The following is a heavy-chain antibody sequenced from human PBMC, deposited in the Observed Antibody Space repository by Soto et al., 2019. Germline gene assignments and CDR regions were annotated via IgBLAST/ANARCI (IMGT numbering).Heavy chain of an antibody. Sequence: GGSLRLSCAASGFTFDDYNMHWVRQAPGKGLEWVSLISWDGGSKYYADSVKGRFTISRDNSKNSLYLHMYTLRTEDTALYYCAKSCLSSCPSCNSSFDLWGRGTLVTVSS. J-gene: IGHJ2*01. V-gene: IGHV3-43*01. CDR2: ISWDGGSK. CDR1: GFTFDDYN. CDR3: AKSCLSSCPSCNSSFDL. D-gene: IGHD6-6*01.